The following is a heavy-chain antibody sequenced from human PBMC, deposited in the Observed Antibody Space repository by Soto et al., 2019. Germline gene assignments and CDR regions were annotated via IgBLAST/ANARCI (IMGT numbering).Heavy chain of an antibody. J-gene: IGHJ6*02. CDR3: ARGVLAYYYGMDV. Sequence: SETLSLTCTVSGGSISSYYWSWIRQPPGKGLEWIGYIYYSGSTNYNPSLKSRVTISVDTSKNQFSLKLSSVTAADTAVYYCARGVLAYYYGMDVWGQGTTVTVSS. CDR1: GGSISSYY. V-gene: IGHV4-59*01. CDR2: IYYSGST. D-gene: IGHD2-8*02.